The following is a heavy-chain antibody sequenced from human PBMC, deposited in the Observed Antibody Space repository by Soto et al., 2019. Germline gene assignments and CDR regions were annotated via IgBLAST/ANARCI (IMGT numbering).Heavy chain of an antibody. CDR1: GFTFSGYS. D-gene: IGHD6-19*01. J-gene: IGHJ4*01. V-gene: IGHV3-21*01. CDR2: ISGSSSHI. CDR3: ARGGWYYSY. Sequence: PGGSLRLSCAASGFTFSGYSMNWVRQAPGKGLEWVSSISGSSSHIYYADSVKGRFTISRDSTNNSLLLHMNSLRAEDTAVYYCARGGWYYSYWGHGTLVTVSS.